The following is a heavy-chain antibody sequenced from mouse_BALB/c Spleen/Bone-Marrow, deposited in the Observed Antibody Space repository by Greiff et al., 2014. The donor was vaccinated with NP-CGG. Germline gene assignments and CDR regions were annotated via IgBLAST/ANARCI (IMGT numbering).Heavy chain of an antibody. Sequence: QVQLQQSGAELVKPGASVKMSCKASGYTFTSYWMHWVRQRPGQGLEWIGVIDPSDSYTSYIQKFKGKATLTVDTSSSTAYMQLSSLTSEDSAVYYCPRDAMDYWGQGTSVTVSS. CDR2: IDPSDSYT. J-gene: IGHJ4*01. V-gene: IGHV1S127*01. CDR1: GYTFTSYW. CDR3: PRDAMDY.